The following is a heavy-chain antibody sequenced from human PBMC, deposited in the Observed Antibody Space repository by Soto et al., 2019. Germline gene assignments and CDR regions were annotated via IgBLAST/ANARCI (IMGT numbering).Heavy chain of an antibody. CDR3: XRGADYDFWSGAYWFDP. CDR1: GGSISSSNW. Sequence: SETLSLTCAVSGGSISSSNWWSWVRQPPGKGLEWIGEIYHSGSTNYNPSLKSRVTISVDKSKNQFSLKLSSVTAADTAVYYCXRGADYDFWSGAYWFDPWGQGTLVTVSS. V-gene: IGHV4-4*02. D-gene: IGHD3-3*01. CDR2: IYHSGST. J-gene: IGHJ5*02.